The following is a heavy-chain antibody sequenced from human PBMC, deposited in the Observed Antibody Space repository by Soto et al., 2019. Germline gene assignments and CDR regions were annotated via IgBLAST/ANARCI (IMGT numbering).Heavy chain of an antibody. J-gene: IGHJ4*02. D-gene: IGHD5-18*01. V-gene: IGHV3-23*01. Sequence: HPGGSLRLSCAASAFTFSTYWMSWVRQAPGKGLEWVSAISGSGGSTYYADSVKGRFTISRDNSKNTLYLQMNSLRAEDTAVYYCAKDSPAMVSTRVYFDYWGQAPLVTSPQ. CDR1: AFTFSTYW. CDR2: ISGSGGST. CDR3: AKDSPAMVSTRVYFDY.